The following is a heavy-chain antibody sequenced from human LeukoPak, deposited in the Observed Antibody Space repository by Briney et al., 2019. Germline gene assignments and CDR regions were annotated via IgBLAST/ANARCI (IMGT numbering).Heavy chain of an antibody. V-gene: IGHV5-51*01. CDR1: GYSFTSYW. CDR3: ARQWGRGSGSYLAY. J-gene: IGHJ4*02. D-gene: IGHD3-10*01. Sequence: GGSLKISCKGSGYSFTSYWIAWVRQMPGKGLEWMGVIYPGDSDTTYSPSFQGQVTIPADKSISTAYPQWSSLRASDTAMYYCARQWGRGSGSYLAYWGQGTLVTVSS. CDR2: IYPGDSDT.